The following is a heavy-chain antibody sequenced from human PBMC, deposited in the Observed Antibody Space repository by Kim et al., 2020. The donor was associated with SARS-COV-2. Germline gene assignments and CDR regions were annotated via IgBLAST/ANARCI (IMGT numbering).Heavy chain of an antibody. Sequence: PSLKSRLTISVDTSKNQFSLKLTSVTAADTAVYYCARAPSVIVPTARLFDSWGQGTLVTVSS. J-gene: IGHJ4*02. V-gene: IGHV4-34*01. CDR3: ARAPSVIVPTARLFDS. D-gene: IGHD2-2*01.